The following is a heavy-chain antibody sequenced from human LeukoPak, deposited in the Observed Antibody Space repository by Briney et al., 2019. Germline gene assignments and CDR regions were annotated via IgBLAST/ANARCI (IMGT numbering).Heavy chain of an antibody. CDR1: GGSISSYY. V-gene: IGHV4-59*01. J-gene: IGHJ4*02. D-gene: IGHD1-26*01. CDR2: IYYSGST. CDR3: ARDSGSYLLDY. Sequence: SETLTLTCTVSGGSISSYYWSWIRQPPGKGLEWIGYIYYSGSTNYNPSLKSRVTISVDTSKNQFSLKLSSVTAADTAVYYCARDSGSYLLDYWGQGTLVTVSS.